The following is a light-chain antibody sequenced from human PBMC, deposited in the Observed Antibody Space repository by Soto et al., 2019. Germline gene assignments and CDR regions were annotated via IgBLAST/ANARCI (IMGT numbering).Light chain of an antibody. CDR3: QQYGSSPLT. J-gene: IGKJ4*01. CDR1: QSVSGSY. V-gene: IGKV3-20*01. Sequence: EIVLTQSPGTLSLSPGERATLSCRASQSVSGSYLAWYQQKPGQAPRLLIYGASSRATGIPDRFSGSRSGTDFTLTIIRLEPEDFAVYYCQQYGSSPLTFSGGTQVEIK. CDR2: GAS.